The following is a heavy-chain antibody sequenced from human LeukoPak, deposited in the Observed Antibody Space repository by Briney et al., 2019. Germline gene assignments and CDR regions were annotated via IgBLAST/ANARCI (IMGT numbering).Heavy chain of an antibody. CDR2: ITITGSSP. J-gene: IGHJ4*02. Sequence: GGSLRLSCAASGFTFSGYAMAWVRQAPGKGLEWVSSITITGSSPSYADSVKGRFTVSRDNSKNTLYLQMNSLRAEDTAVYFCAESSSSWSYYFNYWGQGTLVTVSS. D-gene: IGHD6-13*01. CDR3: AESSSSWSYYFNY. CDR1: GFTFSGYA. V-gene: IGHV3-23*01.